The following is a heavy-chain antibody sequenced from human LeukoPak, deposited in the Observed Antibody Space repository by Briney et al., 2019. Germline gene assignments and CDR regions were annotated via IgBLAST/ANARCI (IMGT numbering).Heavy chain of an antibody. D-gene: IGHD3-3*01. CDR2: MNPNSGNT. V-gene: IGHV1-8*01. CDR3: ARVDFWSGYPSADY. J-gene: IGHJ4*02. Sequence: GWMNPNSGNTGYAQKFQGRVTMTRNTSISTAYMELSSLRSEDTAVYYCARVDFWSGYPSADYWGQGTLVTVS.